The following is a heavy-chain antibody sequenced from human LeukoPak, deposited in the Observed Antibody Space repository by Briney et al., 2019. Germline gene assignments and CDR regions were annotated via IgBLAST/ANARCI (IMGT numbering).Heavy chain of an antibody. CDR1: ADSISGYY. V-gene: IGHV4-4*07. CDR3: ARRGDYVDY. Sequence: SETLSFTCTVSADSISGYYWSWIRQTAGKGLEWIGRIYTTGSTNYNPSLNSRLTMSVDTSKNQLSLKLTSVTAADAAVYYCARRGDYVDYWGQGTLVTVSS. J-gene: IGHJ4*02. CDR2: IYTTGST.